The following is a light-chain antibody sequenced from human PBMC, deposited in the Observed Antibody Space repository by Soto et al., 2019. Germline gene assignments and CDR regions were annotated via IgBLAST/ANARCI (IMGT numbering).Light chain of an antibody. CDR1: SANIGTGYD. CDR2: GNN. CDR3: QSYDSGLSTDV. Sequence: QSVLTQPPSVSGAPGQRFTISCTGGSANIGTGYDVHWYQQVPGTAPKLLIYGNNNRPSGIPDRFSGSKSDTSASLAIAGLQAEDEADYYCQSYDSGLSTDVFGTGTKLTVL. V-gene: IGLV1-40*01. J-gene: IGLJ1*01.